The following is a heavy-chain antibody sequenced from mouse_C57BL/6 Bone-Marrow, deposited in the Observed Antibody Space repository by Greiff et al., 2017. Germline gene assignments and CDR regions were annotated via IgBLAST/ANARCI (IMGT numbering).Heavy chain of an antibody. CDR3: DCRYYCGSSQFDD. D-gene: IGHD1-1*01. V-gene: IGHV14-3*01. CDR1: GFNIKNTY. CDR2: IDPANGNT. J-gene: IGHJ3*01. Sequence: VHVKQSVAELVRPGASVKLSCTASGFNIKNTYMHWVQQRPEQGLEWIGRIDPANGNTKYSPKFPGQATITADPSSNTAYLQLSSLTSENTDINYCDCRYYCGSSQFDDWGQGTMVTVSA.